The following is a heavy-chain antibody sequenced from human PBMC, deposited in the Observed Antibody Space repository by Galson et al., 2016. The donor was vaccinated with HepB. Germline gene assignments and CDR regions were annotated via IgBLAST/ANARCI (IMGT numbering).Heavy chain of an antibody. CDR3: AKGSYYGSAYLYGLDV. D-gene: IGHD3-10*01. V-gene: IGHV3-23*01. CDR2: ITGTTLAT. J-gene: IGHJ6*02. CDR1: GFRFSTYA. Sequence: SLRLSCAASGFRFSTYAMTWVRQAPGKGLEWVSGITGTTLATYYADSVRGRFTISRDNSNHMLYLHMNSLRAEDTAVYYCAKGSYYGSAYLYGLDVWGQGTTVTVSS.